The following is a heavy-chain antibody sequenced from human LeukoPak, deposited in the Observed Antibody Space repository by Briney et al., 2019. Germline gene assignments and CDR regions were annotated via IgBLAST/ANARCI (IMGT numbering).Heavy chain of an antibody. Sequence: SETLALTCTVSAGSISSYYWSWIPQPPGKGLEGIRYIYYSGSTNYNPSLKSRVTISVDTSKNQFSLKLSSVTAADTAVYYCARISGSGSYYIGYYHYGMDVWGQGTTVTVSS. CDR3: ARISGSGSYYIGYYHYGMDV. D-gene: IGHD3-10*01. V-gene: IGHV4-59*08. J-gene: IGHJ6*02. CDR1: AGSISSYY. CDR2: IYYSGST.